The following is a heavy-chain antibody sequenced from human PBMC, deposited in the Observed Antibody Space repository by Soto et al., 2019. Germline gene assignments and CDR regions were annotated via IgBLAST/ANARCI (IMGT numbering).Heavy chain of an antibody. V-gene: IGHV4-30-4*08. D-gene: IGHD3-16*01. CDR2: IYDSGVT. CDR3: VRDLAYDYTGNV. J-gene: IGHJ6*01. CDR1: GAVVTSGENY. Sequence: ASETLSLTCSVSGAVVTSGENYWSWVRQPPGKGLEWLGYIYDSGVTSYTPALKRRVTLSLDRPKHRVSLKLRSVSATDTAVSSCVRDLAYDYTGNVRGHGTLGTACS.